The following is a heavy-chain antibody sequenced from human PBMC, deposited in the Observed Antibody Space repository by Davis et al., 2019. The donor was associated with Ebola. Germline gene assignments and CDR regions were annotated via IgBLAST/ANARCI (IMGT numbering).Heavy chain of an antibody. CDR2: IYYSGST. Sequence: MPSETLSLTCTVSAGSISSSSYYWGWIRQPPGKGLEWIGYIYYSGSTYYNPSLKSRVTISVDTSKNQFSLKLSSVTAADTAVYYCARDHGFTIFGYGMDVWGQGTTVTVSS. V-gene: IGHV4-39*07. J-gene: IGHJ6*02. CDR1: AGSISSSSYY. D-gene: IGHD3-3*01. CDR3: ARDHGFTIFGYGMDV.